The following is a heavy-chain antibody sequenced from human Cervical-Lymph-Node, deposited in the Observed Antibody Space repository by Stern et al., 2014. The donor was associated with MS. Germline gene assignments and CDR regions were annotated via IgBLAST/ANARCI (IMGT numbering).Heavy chain of an antibody. J-gene: IGHJ4*02. CDR1: GYTFSTYG. V-gene: IGHV7-4-1*02. CDR2: MNTNTGNR. Sequence: QVQLEESGSELKKPGASVEVSCKASGYTFSTYGMNWVRQAPGQGLGWMGWMNTNTGNRTNAPGFTGRFVFSLDTPVSTAYLQISSLKAEDTAVYYCARYAPTVTTDFDYWGQGTLVTVSS. D-gene: IGHD4-17*01. CDR3: ARYAPTVTTDFDY.